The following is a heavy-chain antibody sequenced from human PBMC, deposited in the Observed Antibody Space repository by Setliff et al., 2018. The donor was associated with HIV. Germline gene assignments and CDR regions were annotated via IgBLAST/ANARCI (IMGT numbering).Heavy chain of an antibody. Sequence: SETLSLTCAVSGGSINSYYWSWIRQPPGKGLEWIGYIYYIGNTNYNPSLESRLTISVDTAKNQFSLKLSSVTAADTAVYYCAAATTLLSPRAWGQGTLVTVSS. D-gene: IGHD2-15*01. CDR2: IYYIGNT. CDR3: AAATTLLSPRA. V-gene: IGHV4-59*08. J-gene: IGHJ5*02. CDR1: GGSINSYY.